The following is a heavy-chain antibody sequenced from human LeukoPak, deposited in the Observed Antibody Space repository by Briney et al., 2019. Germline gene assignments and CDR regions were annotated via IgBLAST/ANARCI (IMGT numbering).Heavy chain of an antibody. CDR1: GFTFSTSG. D-gene: IGHD1-14*01. Sequence: GGSLRLSCATSGFTFSTSGMHWVRQAPGKGLEWVAFIRYDGSNTYHADSVKGRFTVSRDNSKNTLFLQMSSLRDEDTAVYYCARSRNRPKYPYYYMDVWGKGTTVTVSS. V-gene: IGHV3-30*02. J-gene: IGHJ6*03. CDR2: IRYDGSNT. CDR3: ARSRNRPKYPYYYMDV.